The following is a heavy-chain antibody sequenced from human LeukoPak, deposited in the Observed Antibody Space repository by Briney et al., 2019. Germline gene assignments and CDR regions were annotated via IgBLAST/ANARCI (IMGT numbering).Heavy chain of an antibody. V-gene: IGHV4-30-2*01. CDR2: IYHSGST. J-gene: IGHJ5*02. D-gene: IGHD3-10*01. Sequence: PSETLSLTCAVSGGSISSGGYYWSWIRQPPGKGLEWIGYIYHSGSTYYNPSLKSRVSVSVDTSKNQFSLKLTSVTAADTAVYYCARAGGFTLVRGAVNNWFDPWGQGTLVTVSS. CDR3: ARAGGFTLVRGAVNNWFDP. CDR1: GGSISSGGYY.